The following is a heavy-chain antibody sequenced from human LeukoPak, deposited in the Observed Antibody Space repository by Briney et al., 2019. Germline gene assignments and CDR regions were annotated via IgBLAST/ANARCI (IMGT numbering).Heavy chain of an antibody. V-gene: IGHV3-48*01. J-gene: IGHJ3*02. CDR1: RFTFSNYG. CDR3: AREVGTPQAFDI. CDR2: INSRSSTI. D-gene: IGHD1-26*01. Sequence: GGSLRLSCAASRFTFSNYGVNWVRQAPGKGPEWVSYINSRSSTIYYADSVRGRFTISRDNAKNSLYLQMNSLKAEDTAIYYCAREVGTPQAFDIWGQGTMVTVSS.